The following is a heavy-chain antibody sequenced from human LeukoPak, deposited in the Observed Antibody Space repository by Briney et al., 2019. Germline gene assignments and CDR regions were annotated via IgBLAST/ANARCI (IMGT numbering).Heavy chain of an antibody. CDR3: ARVLVDGYYYYMDV. CDR2: IYYSGST. V-gene: IGHV4-31*03. D-gene: IGHD2-8*02. J-gene: IGHJ6*03. CDR1: GGSISSGSYY. Sequence: SETLSLTCTVSGGSISSGSYYWSWIRQHPGKGLEWIGYIYYSGSTYYNPSLKSRVTISVDTSKNQFSLKLSSVTAADTAVYYCARVLVDGYYYYMDVWGKGTTVTVSS.